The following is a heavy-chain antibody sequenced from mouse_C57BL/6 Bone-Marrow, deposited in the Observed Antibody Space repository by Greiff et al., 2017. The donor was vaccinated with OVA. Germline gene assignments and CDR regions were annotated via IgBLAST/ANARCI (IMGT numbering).Heavy chain of an antibody. V-gene: IGHV1-77*01. Sequence: VQVVESGAELVKPGASVKISCTASGYTFTDYYINWVKQRPGQGLAWIGKIGPGSGSTYYNEKFKGKATLTADKSSSTAYMQLSSLTSEDSAVYVGARPYSNRYYYAMDYWGQGTSVTVSS. J-gene: IGHJ4*01. D-gene: IGHD2-5*01. CDR3: ARPYSNRYYYAMDY. CDR2: IGPGSGST. CDR1: GYTFTDYY.